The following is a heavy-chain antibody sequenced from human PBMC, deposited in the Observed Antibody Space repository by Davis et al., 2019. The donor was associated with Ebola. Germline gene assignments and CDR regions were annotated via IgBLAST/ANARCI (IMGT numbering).Heavy chain of an antibody. CDR3: ARAASFGVVTIYYYYGMDV. Sequence: AASVKVSCKASGYTFTSYAMHWVRQAPGQRLEWMGWINAGNGNTKYSQKFQGRVTITRDTSASTAYMELSSLRSEDTAVYYCARAASFGVVTIYYYYGMDVWGQGTTVTVSS. V-gene: IGHV1-3*01. D-gene: IGHD3-3*01. CDR1: GYTFTSYA. J-gene: IGHJ6*02. CDR2: INAGNGNT.